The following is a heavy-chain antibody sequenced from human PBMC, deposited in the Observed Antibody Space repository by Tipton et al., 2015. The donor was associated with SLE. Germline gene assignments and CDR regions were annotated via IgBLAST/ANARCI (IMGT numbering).Heavy chain of an antibody. V-gene: IGHV3-7*01. D-gene: IGHD2-2*01. Sequence: GSLRLSCVASGFTFSSYWMTWVRQAPGKGLEWVANIKQDGSEKYYVDSVKGRFTISRDNAKNSLYLQMNSLRAEDTAVFFCARAHTLGVVVPAARGFLHWGQGTLVTVSS. J-gene: IGHJ1*01. CDR2: IKQDGSEK. CDR1: GFTFSSYW. CDR3: ARAHTLGVVVPAARGFLH.